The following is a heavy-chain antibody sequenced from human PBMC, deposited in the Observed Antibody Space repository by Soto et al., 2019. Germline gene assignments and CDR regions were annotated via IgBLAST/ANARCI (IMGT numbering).Heavy chain of an antibody. Sequence: GSLRLSCAASGCTFRSYAMSWVRQAPGKGLEWVSAISGSGGRTYYADSVKVRCTISRDNSKNTVYLQMNSLRAEDTAVYYCAKRILASVVVPATIGYWYFDPWGRGTLVTAPQ. D-gene: IGHD2-2*02. CDR2: ISGSGGRT. CDR1: GCTFRSYA. V-gene: IGHV3-23*01. CDR3: AKRILASVVVPATIGYWYFDP. J-gene: IGHJ2*01.